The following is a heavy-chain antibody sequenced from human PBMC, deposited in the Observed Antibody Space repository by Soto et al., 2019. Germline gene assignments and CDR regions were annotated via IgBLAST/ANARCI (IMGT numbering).Heavy chain of an antibody. D-gene: IGHD2-15*01. CDR1: GFSLSTSGVG. CDR2: IYWDDDK. J-gene: IGHJ4*02. Sequence: QITLKESGPPLVKPTQTLTLTCTFSGFSLSTSGVGVGWIRQPPGKALEWLALIYWDDDKRYSPSLNSRLTLPKDTSKNQVVLTMTNMDPVDTATYYCAHYSPIYCSGGSCFDYWGQGTLVTVSS. CDR3: AHYSPIYCSGGSCFDY. V-gene: IGHV2-5*02.